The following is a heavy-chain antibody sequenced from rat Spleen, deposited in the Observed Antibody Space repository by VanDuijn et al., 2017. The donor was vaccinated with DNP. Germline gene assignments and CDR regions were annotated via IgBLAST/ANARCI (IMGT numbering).Heavy chain of an antibody. CDR1: GLTFSDYY. CDR2: ISYDGGST. Sequence: EVQLVESGGGLVQPGGSLKLSCAASGLTFSDYYMAWVRQAPTKGLEWVAYISYDGGSTFYGDSVKGRFTISRDSAENTVYLQMNSLRSEDTATYYCARDYYSFDYWGPGTMVTVSS. J-gene: IGHJ1*01. CDR3: ARDYYSFDY. D-gene: IGHD1-1*01. V-gene: IGHV5-20*01.